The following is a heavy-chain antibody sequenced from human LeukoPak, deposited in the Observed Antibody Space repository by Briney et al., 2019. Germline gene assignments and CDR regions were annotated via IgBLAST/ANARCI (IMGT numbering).Heavy chain of an antibody. CDR3: ARVAFGELWGMDV. CDR1: GFTFSSYN. CDR2: ISSSSDYI. V-gene: IGHV3-21*01. Sequence: GGSLRLSCAASGFTFSSYNMNWVRQAPGKGLEWVSSISSSSDYIYYADSVKGRFTISRDSATNSLYLQMNSLRAEGTAVYHCARVAFGELWGMDVWGKGTTVTISS. J-gene: IGHJ6*04. D-gene: IGHD3-10*01.